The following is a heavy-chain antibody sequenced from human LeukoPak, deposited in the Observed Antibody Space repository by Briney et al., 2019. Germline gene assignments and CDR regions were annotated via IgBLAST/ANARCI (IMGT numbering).Heavy chain of an antibody. CDR1: GDSLSSDDYY. Sequence: SETLSLTCTVSGDSLSSDDYYWSWIRQPAGTGLEWIGRFSASGNSNYNPSLKSRLTISVDTSKNQFSLKLTSVTAADTAVYYCARDGEDYPFDYWGQGTLVTVSS. V-gene: IGHV4-61*02. D-gene: IGHD4-11*01. J-gene: IGHJ4*02. CDR3: ARDGEDYPFDY. CDR2: FSASGNS.